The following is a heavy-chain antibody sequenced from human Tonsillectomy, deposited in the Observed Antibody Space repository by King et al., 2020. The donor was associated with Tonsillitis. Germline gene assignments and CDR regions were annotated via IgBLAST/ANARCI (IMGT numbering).Heavy chain of an antibody. J-gene: IGHJ4*02. CDR1: GLTFSDHY. D-gene: IGHD2-15*01. V-gene: IGHV3-11*06. Sequence: QLVQSGGGLVKPGGSLRLSCAASGLTFSDHYMSWIRQTPGKGLEWLSYISGGSSFTNYADSVKGRFTISRDNAKKSLYLQMNHLGVEDTAIYYCASYEYRSLSEFDHWGQGTLVTVSS. CDR2: ISGGSSFT. CDR3: ASYEYRSLSEFDH.